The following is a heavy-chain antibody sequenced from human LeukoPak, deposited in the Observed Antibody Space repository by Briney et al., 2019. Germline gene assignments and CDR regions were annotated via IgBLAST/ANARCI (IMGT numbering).Heavy chain of an antibody. D-gene: IGHD3-10*01. Sequence: GGSLRLSSAASGFTFSNAWMVWVRQAPGKGLEWVGRIKSKTDGGTTDYAAPVKGRFTISRDDSKNTLYLEMNSLKTEDTAVYYCTTRGSDSGCPFFWGQGTLVTVSS. CDR1: GFTFSNAW. CDR2: IKSKTDGGTT. CDR3: TTRGSDSGCPFF. J-gene: IGHJ4*02. V-gene: IGHV3-15*01.